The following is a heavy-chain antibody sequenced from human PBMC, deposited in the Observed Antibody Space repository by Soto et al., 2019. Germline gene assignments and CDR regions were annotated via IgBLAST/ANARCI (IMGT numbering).Heavy chain of an antibody. V-gene: IGHV4-34*01. J-gene: IGHJ4*02. CDR3: ARGSHKLHSYDSSGFYHYVDY. D-gene: IGHD3-22*01. CDR2: INHSGST. CDR1: GGALSNDS. Sequence: SETLSLTCAVYGGALSNDSWPWARHPQGKGRGWIGEINHSGSTNYTPSLERRVTISRDTSKNRFSLKLSSVTAADTAVYYCARGSHKLHSYDSSGFYHYVDYWGQGSLVTSPQ.